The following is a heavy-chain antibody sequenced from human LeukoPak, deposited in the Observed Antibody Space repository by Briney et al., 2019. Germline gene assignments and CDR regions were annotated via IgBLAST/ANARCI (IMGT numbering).Heavy chain of an antibody. CDR1: GFTFGDYA. J-gene: IGHJ4*02. Sequence: PGGSLRLSCTASGFTFGDYAMSWFRQAPGKGLEWVGFIRSKAYGGTTEYAASVKGSFTISRDDSKSIAYLQMNSLKTEDTAVYYCTRDSYYYGSGSSDYWGQGTLVTVSS. CDR2: IRSKAYGGTT. CDR3: TRDSYYYGSGSSDY. V-gene: IGHV3-49*03. D-gene: IGHD3-10*01.